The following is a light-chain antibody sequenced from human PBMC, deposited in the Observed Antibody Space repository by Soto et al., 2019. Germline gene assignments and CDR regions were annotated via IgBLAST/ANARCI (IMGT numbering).Light chain of an antibody. CDR3: QQYGSSPTWT. J-gene: IGKJ1*01. Sequence: EIVMTQSPATLSVSPGERATLSCRASQSVANNYLAWYQQKPGQAPRLLIYGASSRATGIPDRFSGSGSGTDFTLIISRLEPEDFALYHCQQYGSSPTWTFGQGSKVDI. CDR1: QSVANNY. CDR2: GAS. V-gene: IGKV3-20*01.